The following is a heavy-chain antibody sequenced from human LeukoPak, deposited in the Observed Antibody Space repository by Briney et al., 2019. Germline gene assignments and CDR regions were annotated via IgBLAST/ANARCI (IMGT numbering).Heavy chain of an antibody. Sequence: SETLSLTCTVSGGSISSYHWSWIRQPAGKGLEWIGRIYTSGSTNYNPSLKSRVTMSVDTSKDQFSLKLSSVTAADTAVYYCARGRYRVGFLAEYYFDYWGQGTLVTVSS. CDR1: GGSISSYH. CDR3: ARGRYRVGFLAEYYFDY. J-gene: IGHJ4*02. V-gene: IGHV4-4*07. D-gene: IGHD3-3*01. CDR2: IYTSGST.